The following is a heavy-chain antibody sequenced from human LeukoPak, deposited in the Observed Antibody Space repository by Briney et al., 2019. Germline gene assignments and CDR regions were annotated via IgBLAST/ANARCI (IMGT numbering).Heavy chain of an antibody. Sequence: PSETLSLTCTVSSGSITSSSYYWGWLRQPPRKGLEWIGNIYYSGSTSYNPSLKSRVAISVDTSKNQFSLKLSSVTAADTAVYYCARDFSEGDAFDIWGQGTMVTVSS. CDR1: SGSITSSSYY. V-gene: IGHV4-39*07. J-gene: IGHJ3*02. CDR3: ARDFSEGDAFDI. CDR2: IYYSGST. D-gene: IGHD3-3*01.